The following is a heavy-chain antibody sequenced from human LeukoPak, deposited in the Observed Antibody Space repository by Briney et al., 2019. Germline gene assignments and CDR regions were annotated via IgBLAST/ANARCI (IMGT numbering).Heavy chain of an antibody. CDR2: MNPNSGNT. Sequence: ASVKVSCKASGYTFTSYDINWVRQATGQGLEWMGWMNPNSGNTGYAQKFQGRVTITRNTSISTAYMELSSLRSEDTAVYYCARGRDGYNDDAFDIWGQGTMVTVSS. D-gene: IGHD5-24*01. V-gene: IGHV1-8*03. J-gene: IGHJ3*02. CDR3: ARGRDGYNDDAFDI. CDR1: GYTFTSYD.